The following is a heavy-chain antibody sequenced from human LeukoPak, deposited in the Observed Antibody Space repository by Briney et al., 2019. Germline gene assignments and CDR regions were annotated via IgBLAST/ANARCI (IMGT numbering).Heavy chain of an antibody. J-gene: IGHJ4*02. CDR2: IYYSGST. Sequence: SETLSLTCTVSGGSISSYYWSWIRQPPGKGLEWIGYIYYSGSTNYNPSLKSRVTISVDTSKNHFSLNLTSVTAADTAIYYCARHALNYHFFDYWGQGALVTVSS. D-gene: IGHD2/OR15-2a*01. V-gene: IGHV4-59*08. CDR1: GGSISSYY. CDR3: ARHALNYHFFDY.